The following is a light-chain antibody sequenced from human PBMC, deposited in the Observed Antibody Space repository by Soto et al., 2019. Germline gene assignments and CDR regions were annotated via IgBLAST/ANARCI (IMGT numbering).Light chain of an antibody. Sequence: EIVLTQSPGTLSLSPGERATLSCRASQSVSSSYLAWYQQKPGQAPRLLIYRASGRATGIPDRFSGSGSGTDFTLTISRLEPEDFAVYYCQQYGSSRAFGQGTKVESK. CDR1: QSVSSSY. J-gene: IGKJ1*01. V-gene: IGKV3-20*01. CDR2: RAS. CDR3: QQYGSSRA.